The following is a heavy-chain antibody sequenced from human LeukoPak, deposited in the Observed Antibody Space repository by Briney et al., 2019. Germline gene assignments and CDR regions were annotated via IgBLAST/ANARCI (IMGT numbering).Heavy chain of an antibody. CDR3: AKLKGIQLWLATRYFDY. CDR1: GFTFSSYA. Sequence: PGGSLRLSCAASGFTFSSYAMSWVRHAPGKGLEWVSAISGSGGSTYYADSVKGRFTISRDNSKNTLYPQMNSLRAEDTAVYYCAKLKGIQLWLATRYFDYWGQGTLVTVSS. D-gene: IGHD5-18*01. V-gene: IGHV3-23*01. CDR2: ISGSGGST. J-gene: IGHJ4*02.